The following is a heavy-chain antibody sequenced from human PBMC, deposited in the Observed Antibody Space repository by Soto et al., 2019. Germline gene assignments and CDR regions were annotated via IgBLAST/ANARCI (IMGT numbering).Heavy chain of an antibody. CDR2: IRSKTNSYAT. D-gene: IGHD3-16*02. CDR1: GFIVSGSA. CDR3: TGHLWELSFPLAFDI. V-gene: IGHV3-73*01. Sequence: EVQLVESGGGLVQPGGYLKLSCAASGFIVSGSAVHWVRQASGKGLEWVGRIRSKTNSYATAYAALVKDRFTISRDDSETTAYFQMNSFKPEDAVVYYCTGHLWELSFPLAFDIWGQGTMVTVSS. J-gene: IGHJ3*02.